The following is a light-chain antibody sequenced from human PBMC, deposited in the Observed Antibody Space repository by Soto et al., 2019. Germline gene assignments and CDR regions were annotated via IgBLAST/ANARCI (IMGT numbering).Light chain of an antibody. Sequence: EIVSTQSPGTLSLSPVERATLSCRASQSVSSSYLAWYQQKPGQAPRLLIYGASSRATGIPDRFSGSRSGAGFTLTIRSLEPEDFAVYYCQHYDRSPPVTFGLGTRLEIK. CDR1: QSVSSSY. CDR3: QHYDRSPPVT. CDR2: GAS. V-gene: IGKV3-20*01. J-gene: IGKJ5*01.